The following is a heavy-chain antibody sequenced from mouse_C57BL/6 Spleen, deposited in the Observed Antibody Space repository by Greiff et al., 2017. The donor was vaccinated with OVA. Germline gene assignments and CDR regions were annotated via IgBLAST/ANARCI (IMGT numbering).Heavy chain of an antibody. D-gene: IGHD1-1*01. CDR2: ISGGGGNT. CDR1: GFTFSSYT. Sequence: EVQLQESGGGLVKPGGSLKLSCAASGFTFSSYTMSWVRQTPEKRLEWVATISGGGGNTYYPDSVKGRFTISRDNAKNTLYLQMSSLRSEDTALYYCARDYGSDYWGQGTTLTVSS. J-gene: IGHJ2*01. V-gene: IGHV5-9*01. CDR3: ARDYGSDY.